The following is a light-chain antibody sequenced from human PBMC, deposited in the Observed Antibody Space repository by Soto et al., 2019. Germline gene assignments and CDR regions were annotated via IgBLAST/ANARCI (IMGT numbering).Light chain of an antibody. Sequence: DIQMTQSPSTLSASVGDRVTITCRASQNARIYLAWYQQKPGKAPKLLIYQTSSLQSGVPSRFSGSGSETEFTLAISSLQPEDFATYYCQQYYIYPPAFGLGTKVEIK. CDR2: QTS. J-gene: IGKJ3*01. V-gene: IGKV1-5*03. CDR1: QNARIY. CDR3: QQYYIYPPA.